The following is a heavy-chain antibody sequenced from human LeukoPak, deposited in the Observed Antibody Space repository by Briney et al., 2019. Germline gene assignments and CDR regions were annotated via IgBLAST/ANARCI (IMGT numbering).Heavy chain of an antibody. CDR2: ISGSGSRT. V-gene: IGHV3-23*01. J-gene: IGHJ4*02. Sequence: PGGSLRLSCAASGFTFSSYAMTWVRQAPGKGLEWVSGISGSGSRTSYADSVKGRFTISRENSKNTLYLQMNSLRADDTAVYYCAKDRLVVIFDYWGQGTLVTVSS. CDR1: GFTFSSYA. D-gene: IGHD3-22*01. CDR3: AKDRLVVIFDY.